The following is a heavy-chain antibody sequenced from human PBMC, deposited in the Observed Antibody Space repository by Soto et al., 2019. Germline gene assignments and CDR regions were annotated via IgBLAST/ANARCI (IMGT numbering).Heavy chain of an antibody. V-gene: IGHV1-69*02. Sequence: QVQLVQSGAEVKKPGSSVKVSCKASGGTFSSYTISWVRQAPGQGLEWMGRIIPILGIANYAQKFQGRVTITADRSTSTAYMELSSLRSEDTAVYYCARGSGSYSGGRGGENWYFDRWGRGTLVTVSS. D-gene: IGHD1-26*01. CDR1: GGTFSSYT. CDR3: ARGSGSYSGGRGGENWYFDR. J-gene: IGHJ2*01. CDR2: IIPILGIA.